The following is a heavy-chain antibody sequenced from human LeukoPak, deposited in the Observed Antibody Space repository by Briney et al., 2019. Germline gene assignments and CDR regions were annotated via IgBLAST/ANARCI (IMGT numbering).Heavy chain of an antibody. CDR1: GFTFSSFS. CDR2: ITSSSSAI. J-gene: IGHJ4*02. D-gene: IGHD2/OR15-2a*01. Sequence: ASGSLRLSCAASGFTFSSFSMNWDRQAPGKGLEWVSSITSSSSAIHFADSVKGRFTISRDNAKNSLYLQMNSLRAEDTAVYYCARDRSRIFDYWGQGTLVTVSS. V-gene: IGHV3-48*01. CDR3: ARDRSRIFDY.